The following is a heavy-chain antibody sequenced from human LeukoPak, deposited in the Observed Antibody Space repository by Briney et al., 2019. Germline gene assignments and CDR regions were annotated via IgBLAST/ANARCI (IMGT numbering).Heavy chain of an antibody. CDR1: GYTFTSYA. CDR2: INTNTGNP. Sequence: ASVKVSCKASGYTFTSYAMNWVRQAPGQGLEWMGWINTNTGNPTYAQGFTGRFVFSLDTSVSTAYQQISSLKAEDTAVYYCARVSPGTYGDYVRPHLDYWGQGTLVTVSS. J-gene: IGHJ4*02. CDR3: ARVSPGTYGDYVRPHLDY. V-gene: IGHV7-4-1*02. D-gene: IGHD4-17*01.